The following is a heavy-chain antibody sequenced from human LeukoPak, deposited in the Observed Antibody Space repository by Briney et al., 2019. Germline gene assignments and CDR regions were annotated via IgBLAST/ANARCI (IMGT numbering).Heavy chain of an antibody. V-gene: IGHV3-23*01. D-gene: IGHD2-8*01. CDR1: GFTFSSYA. CDR3: AKDTSVARYCTNDICSPFDY. J-gene: IGHJ4*02. CDR2: ISGSGGDT. Sequence: GGSLRLSCAASGFTFSSYAMSWVRQAPGKGLQWVSAISGSGGDTYDADSVKGRFTISRDNSKNAPYLQMNSLRAEDTAVYYCAKDTSVARYCTNDICSPFDYWGQGTLVTVSS.